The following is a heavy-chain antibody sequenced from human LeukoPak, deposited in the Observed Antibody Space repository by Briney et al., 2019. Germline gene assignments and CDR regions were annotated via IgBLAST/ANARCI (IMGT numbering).Heavy chain of an antibody. D-gene: IGHD1-1*01. CDR3: ARGRTGTGGWFDP. V-gene: IGHV1-8*01. J-gene: IGHJ5*02. Sequence: ASVKVSCKASGYTFTSYDINWVRQATGQGLEWMGWMNPNSGDTGYAQKFQGRVTMTRNISISTAYMELSSLRSEDTAVYYCARGRTGTGGWFDPWGQGTLVTVSS. CDR2: MNPNSGDT. CDR1: GYTFTSYD.